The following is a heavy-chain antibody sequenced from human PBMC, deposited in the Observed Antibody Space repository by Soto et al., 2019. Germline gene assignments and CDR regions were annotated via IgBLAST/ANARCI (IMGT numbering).Heavy chain of an antibody. CDR1: GDTISTGGYT. D-gene: IGHD2-2*01. J-gene: IGHJ5*02. V-gene: IGHV4-30-2*01. CDR3: AIDQVPAALLGWIDL. CDR2: TYHSGNP. Sequence: PSETLCLTCDVSGDTISTGGYTWAWIRQPPGKALEWIGHTYHSGNPYYNPSLKSRVIISVDRSKNQFSLKVRSVTAADTAVYYCAIDQVPAALLGWIDLPGQGTLVTVSS.